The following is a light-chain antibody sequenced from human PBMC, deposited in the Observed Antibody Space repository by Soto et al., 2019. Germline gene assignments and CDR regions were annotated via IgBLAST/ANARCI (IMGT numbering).Light chain of an antibody. Sequence: SALTQPASVSGSPGQSITISCTGTSSDVGGYNYVSWYQQHPGKAPQLMIYEVSNGPSGVSNRFSGSKSGNTASLTISGLQAEDEADYYCSSYTSSSTLVFGTGTKLTVL. CDR1: SSDVGGYNY. CDR3: SSYTSSSTLV. J-gene: IGLJ1*01. CDR2: EVS. V-gene: IGLV2-14*01.